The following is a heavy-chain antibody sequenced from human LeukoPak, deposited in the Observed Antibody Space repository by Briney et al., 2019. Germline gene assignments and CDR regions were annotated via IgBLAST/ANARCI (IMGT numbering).Heavy chain of an antibody. V-gene: IGHV3-33*01. D-gene: IGHD1-7*01. Sequence: GGSLRLSCAASGFTFSSYGMHWVRQAPGKGLEWVAFIWYDGRNKYYAASVEGRFTISRDNSKNTLYLQMNSLRAEDTAVYYCASGRTNYPYFDYWGQGTLVTVSS. CDR1: GFTFSSYG. J-gene: IGHJ4*02. CDR3: ASGRTNYPYFDY. CDR2: IWYDGRNK.